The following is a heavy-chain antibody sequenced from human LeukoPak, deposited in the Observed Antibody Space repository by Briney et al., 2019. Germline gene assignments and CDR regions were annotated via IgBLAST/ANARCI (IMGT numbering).Heavy chain of an antibody. D-gene: IGHD6-19*01. CDR3: AKEKSSGWPEDAFDI. CDR2: ISGSGGST. V-gene: IGHV3-23*01. Sequence: QPGGSLRRSCAASGFTFSSYAMIWLGQAPGKELEGVLAISGSGGSTYYADPVKGRFTISRDKSKDSLDLQMNGLRAEDTAVYYCAKEKSSGWPEDAFDIWGQGTMVTVSS. CDR1: GFTFSSYA. J-gene: IGHJ3*02.